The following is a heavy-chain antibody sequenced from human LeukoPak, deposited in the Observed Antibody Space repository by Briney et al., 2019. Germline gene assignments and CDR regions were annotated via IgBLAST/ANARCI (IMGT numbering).Heavy chain of an antibody. D-gene: IGHD6-13*01. CDR3: ARLYDHIAAAGKVDY. CDR2: INHSGST. Sequence: PSETLSLTCAVYGGSFSGYYWSWIRQPPGKGLEWIGEINHSGSTNYNPSLKSRVTISVDTSKNQFSLKLSSVTAADTAVYYCARLYDHIAAAGKVDYWGQGTLVTVSS. V-gene: IGHV4-34*01. J-gene: IGHJ4*02. CDR1: GGSFSGYY.